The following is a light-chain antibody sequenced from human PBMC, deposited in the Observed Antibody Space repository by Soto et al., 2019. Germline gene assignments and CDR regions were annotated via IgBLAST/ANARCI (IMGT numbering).Light chain of an antibody. CDR1: QSMSND. CDR2: GAS. J-gene: IGKJ1*01. CDR3: QQYNSYSPWT. Sequence: EIVMTQSRATLSLCPGEKASLSFRAIQSMSNDLAWYQQQPGQAPRLLIYGASTRTTGIPARFSGSGSGTEFTLTISSLQPDDLATYYCQQYNSYSPWTFGQGTKVDIK. V-gene: IGKV3-15*01.